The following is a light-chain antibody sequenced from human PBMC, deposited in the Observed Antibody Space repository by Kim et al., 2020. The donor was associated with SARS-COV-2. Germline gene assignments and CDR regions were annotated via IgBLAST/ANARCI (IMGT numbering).Light chain of an antibody. Sequence: PWARLPNSACGMSTNIGAGYDVQWYQQLHGTAPKLLIYGNNNRPSGVPSRFSGSKSGTSASLAITGLQAEDEAHYYCQSYDNSLRVFGGGTQLTVL. CDR1: STNIGAGYD. CDR2: GNN. CDR3: QSYDNSLRV. V-gene: IGLV1-40*01. J-gene: IGLJ3*02.